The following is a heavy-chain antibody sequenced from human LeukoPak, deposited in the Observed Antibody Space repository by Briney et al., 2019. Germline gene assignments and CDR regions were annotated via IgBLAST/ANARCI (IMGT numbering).Heavy chain of an antibody. V-gene: IGHV3-21*01. J-gene: IGHJ4*02. Sequence: GGSLRLSCAASGSTFSSYSMNWVRQAPGKGLEWVSSISSSSYIYYADSVKGRFTISRDNAKNSLYLQMNSLRAEDTAVYYCARELGYSSGYSDYWGQGTLVTVSS. CDR2: ISSSSYI. D-gene: IGHD3-22*01. CDR3: ARELGYSSGYSDY. CDR1: GSTFSSYS.